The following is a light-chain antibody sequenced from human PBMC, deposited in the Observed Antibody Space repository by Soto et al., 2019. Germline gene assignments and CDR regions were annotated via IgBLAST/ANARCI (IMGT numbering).Light chain of an antibody. Sequence: VVLTQSPATLSLSPGERATLSCRASQSISEFLAWYQQKPGQAPRLLIYDASNRATGIPARFSGSGSGTDFTLTISSLEPEDFAVYYCQQRSNWPPVFGGGTKVDI. CDR1: QSISEF. CDR2: DAS. CDR3: QQRSNWPPV. V-gene: IGKV3-11*01. J-gene: IGKJ4*01.